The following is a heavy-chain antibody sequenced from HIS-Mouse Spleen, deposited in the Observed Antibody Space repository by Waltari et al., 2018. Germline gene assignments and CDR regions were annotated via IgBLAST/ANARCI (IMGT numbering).Heavy chain of an antibody. CDR1: GYTFTGYY. CDR2: INPNSGGT. D-gene: IGHD6-13*01. Sequence: QVQLVQSGAEGKKPGGSVKVPGKASGYTFTGYYIPLVHQAPGQGLEWMGWINPNSGGTNYAQKFQGRVTMTRDTSISTAYMELSRLRSDDTAVYYCARSPSGSSWYDYWGQGTLVTVSS. V-gene: IGHV1-2*02. CDR3: ARSPSGSSWYDY. J-gene: IGHJ4*02.